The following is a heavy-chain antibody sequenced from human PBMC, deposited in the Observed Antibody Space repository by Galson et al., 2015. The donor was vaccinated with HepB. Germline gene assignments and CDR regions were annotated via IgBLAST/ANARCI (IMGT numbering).Heavy chain of an antibody. CDR3: VRFSLGGGYWYFDY. CDR2: ISTTGTNS. D-gene: IGHD2-8*01. J-gene: IGHJ4*02. V-gene: IGHV3-48*01. Sequence: SLLLSCAASGFTFSSYTMNWVRQAPGKGLEWISYISTTGTNSFYTDFVKGRFTVSRDNAKNSLYLQMNSLRVEDTAIYYCVRFSLGGGYWYFDYWGQGILVTVSS. CDR1: GFTFSSYT.